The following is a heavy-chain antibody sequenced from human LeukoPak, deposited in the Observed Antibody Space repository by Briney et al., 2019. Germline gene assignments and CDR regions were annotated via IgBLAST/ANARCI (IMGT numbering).Heavy chain of an antibody. CDR2: ISSSSSYI. J-gene: IGHJ6*03. Sequence: PGGSLRLSCAASGFTFSSYSMNWVRQAPGKGLEWVSSISSSSSYIYYADSVKGRFTISRDNAKNSLYLQMNSLRAEDTAVYYCARDFSLELVYMDVWGKGTTVTVSS. CDR3: ARDFSLELVYMDV. D-gene: IGHD1-7*01. CDR1: GFTFSSYS. V-gene: IGHV3-21*01.